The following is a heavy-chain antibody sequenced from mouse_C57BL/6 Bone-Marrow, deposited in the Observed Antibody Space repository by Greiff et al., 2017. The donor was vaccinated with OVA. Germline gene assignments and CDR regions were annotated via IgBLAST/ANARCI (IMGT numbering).Heavy chain of an antibody. V-gene: IGHV1-77*01. D-gene: IGHD1-1*01. CDR2: IGPGSGST. CDR3: ARSAYNDYGSSYGY. J-gene: IGHJ2*01. CDR1: GYTFTDYY. Sequence: QVQLQQSGAELVKPGASVKISCKASGYTFTDYYINWVKQRPGQGLEWIGKIGPGSGSTYYNEKVKGKATLSADKTYSTACMRLSSLTSEDSAVYFCARSAYNDYGSSYGYWGKGTTLTVSS.